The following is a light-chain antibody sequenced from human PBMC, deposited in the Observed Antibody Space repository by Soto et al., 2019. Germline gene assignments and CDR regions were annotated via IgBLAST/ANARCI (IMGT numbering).Light chain of an antibody. CDR2: DVS. V-gene: IGLV2-14*01. Sequence: QSALTQPASVSGSPGQSMTISCTGTSSDVGGYNYVSWYQQHPGKAPKLMIYDVSNRPSGVSNRFSGSKSGNTASLTISGLQAEDEADYYCSSYTSSSKVFGTGTKLTVL. CDR3: SSYTSSSKV. CDR1: SSDVGGYNY. J-gene: IGLJ1*01.